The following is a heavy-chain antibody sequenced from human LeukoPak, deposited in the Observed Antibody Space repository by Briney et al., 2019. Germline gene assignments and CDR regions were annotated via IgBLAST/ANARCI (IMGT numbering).Heavy chain of an antibody. CDR3: ARDTGGGYSCYDC. Sequence: GGSLRLPCAASGFIFSSHWKTWIRQAPGKGLESVANRKQDGREKYYVESVKGRYTIPRDNAKNSLHRQMNSLIAEDTADYYCARDTGGGYSCYDCWGQGTLVTVSS. J-gene: IGHJ4*02. CDR2: RKQDGREK. CDR1: GFIFSSHW. V-gene: IGHV3-7*01. D-gene: IGHD5-18*01.